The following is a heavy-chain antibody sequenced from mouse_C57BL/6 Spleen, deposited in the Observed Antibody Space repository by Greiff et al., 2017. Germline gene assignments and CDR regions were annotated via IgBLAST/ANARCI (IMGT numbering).Heavy chain of an antibody. Sequence: QVQLKQPGAELVRPGTSVKLSCKASGYTFTSYWMHWVKQRPGQGLEWIGVIDPSDSYTNYNQKFKGKATLTVDTSSSTAYMQLSSLTSEDSAVYYCASYYDYDEGFDYWGQGTTLTVSS. V-gene: IGHV1-59*01. J-gene: IGHJ2*01. CDR2: IDPSDSYT. CDR1: GYTFTSYW. D-gene: IGHD2-4*01. CDR3: ASYYDYDEGFDY.